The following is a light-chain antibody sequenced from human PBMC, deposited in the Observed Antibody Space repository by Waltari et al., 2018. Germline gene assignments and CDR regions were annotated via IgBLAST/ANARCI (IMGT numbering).Light chain of an antibody. V-gene: IGLV2-14*03. CDR2: DVS. CDR1: SSDAAGSTH. CDR3: SSYSTSITPYV. Sequence: QSALTQPASVSGSPVQSITISCPGTSSDAAGSTHVSWYQPHPGKAPKLIIYDVSSRPSGVSNRFFGSKSGNTASLTISGLQAEDEAVDFCSSYSTSITPYVFGTGTKVTVL. J-gene: IGLJ1*01.